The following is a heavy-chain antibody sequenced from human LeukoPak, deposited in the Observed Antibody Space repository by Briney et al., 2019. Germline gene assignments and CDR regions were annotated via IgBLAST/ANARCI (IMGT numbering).Heavy chain of an antibody. J-gene: IGHJ4*02. V-gene: IGHV1-2*02. CDR3: ARVLTIFGEGQYYFDY. CDR1: GYTFTGYY. Sequence: ASVNVSCKASGYTFTGYYMHWVRQAPGQGLEWMGWINPNSGGTNYAQKFQGRVTMTRDTSISTAYMELSRLRSDDTAVYYCARVLTIFGEGQYYFDYWGQGTLVTVSS. D-gene: IGHD3-3*01. CDR2: INPNSGGT.